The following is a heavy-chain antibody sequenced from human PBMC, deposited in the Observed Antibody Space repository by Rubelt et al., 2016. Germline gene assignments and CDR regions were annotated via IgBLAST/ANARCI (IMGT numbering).Heavy chain of an antibody. V-gene: IGHV1-46*01. Sequence: QVQLVQSGAAVKKPGASVKVSCKASGYTFTSYYMHWVRQAPGQGLEWMGILNPSGGSTSYAQKFQGRVTMTRDTSTSTVYMELSSLRSEDTAVYYCARAASTVTTLLDLGYWGQGTLVTVSS. CDR2: LNPSGGST. D-gene: IGHD4-17*01. J-gene: IGHJ4*02. CDR1: GYTFTSYY. CDR3: ARAASTVTTLLDLGY.